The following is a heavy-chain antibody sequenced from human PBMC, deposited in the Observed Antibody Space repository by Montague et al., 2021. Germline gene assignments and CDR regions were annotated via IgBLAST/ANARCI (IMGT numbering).Heavy chain of an antibody. Sequence: SLRLSCAASGFTFSSYTMNWVRQAPGKGLEWVSSISSSRLYIDYADSVKGRFTISRDNAKNSLYLQMNSLRAEDTAVYYCASVPYSSAWHYYLDLWGQGTPVTVSS. CDR2: ISSSRLYI. J-gene: IGHJ4*02. CDR1: GFTFSSYT. CDR3: ASVPYSSAWHYYLDL. D-gene: IGHD6-19*01. V-gene: IGHV3-21*01.